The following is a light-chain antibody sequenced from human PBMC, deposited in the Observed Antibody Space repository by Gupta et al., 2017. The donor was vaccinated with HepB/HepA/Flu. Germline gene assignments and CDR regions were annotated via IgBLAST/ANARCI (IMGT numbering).Light chain of an antibody. J-gene: IGLJ2*01. V-gene: IGLV1-40*01. CDR2: ANT. CDR3: QSYDSSLSGSV. Sequence: QSVLTQPPSVSGAPGQRVTISCTGSSSNIGAGFDVHWYQQLPGTAPKLLMYANTNRPSGVPDRFSGSKSDTSASLAITGLQAEDEADYYCQSYDSSLSGSVFGGGTKVTVL. CDR1: SSNIGAGFD.